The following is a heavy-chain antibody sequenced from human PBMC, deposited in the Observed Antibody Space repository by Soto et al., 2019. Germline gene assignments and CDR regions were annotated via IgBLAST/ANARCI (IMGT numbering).Heavy chain of an antibody. CDR3: ARGGPVGIDYGSSAPMFAS. V-gene: IGHV1-2*02. Sequence: GAVNDCCKACGDTFSDDYVHWVIQAPVQGLEWMAWINPYSGVANHVQKFEGRVTMTRHTSISTAYTEVSRLRSDDTAVYYCARGGPVGIDYGSSAPMFASRRQGTLVPVSS. CDR1: GDTFSDDY. D-gene: IGHD3-22*01. CDR2: INPYSGVA. J-gene: IGHJ4*02.